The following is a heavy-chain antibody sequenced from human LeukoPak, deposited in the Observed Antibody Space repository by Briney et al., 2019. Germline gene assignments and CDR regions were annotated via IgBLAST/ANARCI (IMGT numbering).Heavy chain of an antibody. D-gene: IGHD3-16*01. CDR1: GGSISSFY. CDR3: ARGLPGRDAFDV. CDR2: VFYSGNT. V-gene: IGHV4-59*13. Sequence: SETLSLTCTVSGGSISSFYWNWIRQPPGKGLEWVGYVFYSGNTNYNPSLGSRVTISEDTSKNQFSLNLNSLTAADTAVYYCARGLPGRDAFDVWGQGTVVAVSS. J-gene: IGHJ3*01.